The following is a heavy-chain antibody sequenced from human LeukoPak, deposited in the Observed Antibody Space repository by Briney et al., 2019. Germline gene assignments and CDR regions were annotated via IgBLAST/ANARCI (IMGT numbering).Heavy chain of an antibody. CDR3: ARSVSTSPMFDY. J-gene: IGHJ4*02. D-gene: IGHD6-13*01. V-gene: IGHV1-2*02. CDR1: GYTFTSYG. Sequence: GASVKVSCKASGYTFTSYGISWVRQAPGQGLEWMGWINPNTGGTNFAQKFQGRIAMMRATSITTFYMELNSLRSDDTAVYYCARSVSTSPMFDYWGQGTLIPVSS. CDR2: INPNTGGT.